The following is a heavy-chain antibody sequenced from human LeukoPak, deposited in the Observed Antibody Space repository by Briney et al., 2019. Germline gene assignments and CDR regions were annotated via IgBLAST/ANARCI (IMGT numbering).Heavy chain of an antibody. Sequence: GGSLRLSCAASGFTFSSYGMHWVRQAPGKGLEWVAVIWYDGSNKYYADSVKGRFTISRDNSKNTMYLQMNSLRAEDTAVYYCARDFKGHSSSFRDWGQGTLVTVSS. CDR2: IWYDGSNK. CDR3: ARDFKGHSSSFRD. D-gene: IGHD6-13*01. CDR1: GFTFSSYG. V-gene: IGHV3-33*01. J-gene: IGHJ4*02.